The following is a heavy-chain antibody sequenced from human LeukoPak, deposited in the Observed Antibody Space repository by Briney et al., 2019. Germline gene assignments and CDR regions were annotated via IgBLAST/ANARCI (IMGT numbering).Heavy chain of an antibody. J-gene: IGHJ4*02. CDR3: ATLNGPLFEY. Sequence: GGSLTLSCAASGFTFSNYWMRWVRQAPGKGLEWVASIHQHGNEKYFVDSVRGRFTISRDNAKNSLYLQMSSLRAEDTAVYYCATLNGPLFEYWGQGTLVTISS. D-gene: IGHD2-8*01. CDR1: GFTFSNYW. V-gene: IGHV3-7*01. CDR2: IHQHGNEK.